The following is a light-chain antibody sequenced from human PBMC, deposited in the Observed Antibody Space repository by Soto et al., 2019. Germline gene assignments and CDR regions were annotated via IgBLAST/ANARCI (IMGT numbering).Light chain of an antibody. CDR3: QQYGSPPRT. Sequence: EIVMTQSPATLSVSPGERATLSCRASQSVSSNLAWYQQKPGQAPRLLIYGASTRATGIPARFSGSGSGTDFTLTISSLEPEDFAVYYCQQYGSPPRTFGQGTKVDIK. CDR1: QSVSSN. J-gene: IGKJ1*01. V-gene: IGKV3-15*01. CDR2: GAS.